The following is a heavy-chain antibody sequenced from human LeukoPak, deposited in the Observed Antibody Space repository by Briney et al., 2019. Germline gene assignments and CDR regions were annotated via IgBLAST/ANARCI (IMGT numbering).Heavy chain of an antibody. CDR1: GGSISRSSYY. V-gene: IGHV4-39*07. J-gene: IGHJ6*03. CDR2: IYYSGST. D-gene: IGHD3-10*01. Sequence: SETLSLTCTVSGGSISRSSYYWGWIRQPPGKGLEWIGSIYYSGSTYYNPSLKSRVTISVDTSKNQFSLKLSSVTAADTAVYYCAEGRGGYYYYYMDVWGKGTTVTVSS. CDR3: AEGRGGYYYYYMDV.